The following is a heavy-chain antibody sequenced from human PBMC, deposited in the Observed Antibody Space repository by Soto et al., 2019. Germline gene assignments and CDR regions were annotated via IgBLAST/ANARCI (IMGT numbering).Heavy chain of an antibody. V-gene: IGHV4-39*01. CDR1: CGSFSISNYY. CDR2: IFYGGGSGVA. CDR3: ARRGGGDSLFDS. J-gene: IGHJ4*02. D-gene: IGHD4-17*01. Sequence: LSLTFTVSCGSFSISNYYLGWIRQPPGKGLEWIGNIFYGGGSGVAYYSPSLKSRVTISVDTSKNQFSLNMRSLTAADTAVYFCARRGGGDSLFDSWGQGKLVTVSS.